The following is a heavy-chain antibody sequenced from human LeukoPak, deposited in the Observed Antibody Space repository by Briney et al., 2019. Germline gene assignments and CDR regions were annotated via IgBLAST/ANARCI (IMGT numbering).Heavy chain of an antibody. CDR3: ARESETSGWYDY. V-gene: IGHV3-43*02. D-gene: IGHD6-19*01. CDR2: ISGDGGST. Sequence: GGSLRLSCAAPGFIFDNYAIHWVRQAPGKGLEGVPLISGDGGSTFYADSVRGRFTISRDNTRKSLSLQMSSLRSEDTALYYCARESETSGWYDYWGQGTLVTVSS. CDR1: GFIFDNYA. J-gene: IGHJ4*02.